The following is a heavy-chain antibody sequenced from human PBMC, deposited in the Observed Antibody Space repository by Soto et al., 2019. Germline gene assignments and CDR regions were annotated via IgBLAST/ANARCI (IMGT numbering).Heavy chain of an antibody. D-gene: IGHD6-19*01. V-gene: IGHV1-2*02. Sequence: QVHLVQSEAEVKKPGASVRVSCKASGYTFTDYYIHWVRQAPGQGLEWMGWMNPNSDGAHYAQKFQGRVTMTRDKSTRTLYMEVNRLRSDDTAVYFCARGGGSGWHGDWFDPWGQGTLVTVSS. J-gene: IGHJ5*02. CDR2: MNPNSDGA. CDR3: ARGGGSGWHGDWFDP. CDR1: GYTFTDYY.